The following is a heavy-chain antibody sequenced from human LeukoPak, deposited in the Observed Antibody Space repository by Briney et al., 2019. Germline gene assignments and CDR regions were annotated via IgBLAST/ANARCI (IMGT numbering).Heavy chain of an antibody. D-gene: IGHD4-17*01. CDR3: AKDLTTVTSQGDY. V-gene: IGHV3-30*02. CDR2: IHHDGSNK. Sequence: GGSLRLSCAASGFTFSSYGMHWVRQAPGKGLDWVAFIHHDGSNKYYADSVKGRFTISRDNSKNTLYLQMNSLRAEDTAVYYCAKDLTTVTSQGDYWGQGTLVTVSS. CDR1: GFTFSSYG. J-gene: IGHJ4*02.